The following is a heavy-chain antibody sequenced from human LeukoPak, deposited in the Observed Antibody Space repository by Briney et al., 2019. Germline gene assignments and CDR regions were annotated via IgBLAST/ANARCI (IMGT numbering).Heavy chain of an antibody. CDR1: GGSISSYY. CDR2: IYYSGST. Sequence: SETLSLTCTVSGGSISSYYWSWIRQPPGEGLEWIGYIYYSGSTNYNPSLKSRVTISVDTSKNQFSLKLSSVTAADTAVYYCARDADDAFDIWGQGTMVTVSS. J-gene: IGHJ3*02. V-gene: IGHV4-59*12. CDR3: ARDADDAFDI.